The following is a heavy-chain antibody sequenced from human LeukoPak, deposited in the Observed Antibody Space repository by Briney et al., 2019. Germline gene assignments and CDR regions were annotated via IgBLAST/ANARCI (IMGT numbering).Heavy chain of an antibody. V-gene: IGHV1-18*01. CDR2: ISAYNGNT. D-gene: IGHD6-19*01. J-gene: IGHJ5*02. CDR1: GYTFTSYG. Sequence: ASVKVSCKASGYTFTSYGFSWVRQAPGQGLEWMGWISAYNGNTNYAQKLQGRVTMTTDTSTSTAYMELRSRRSDDTAVYYCARDIAVAGTNWFDPWGQGTLVTVSS. CDR3: ARDIAVAGTNWFDP.